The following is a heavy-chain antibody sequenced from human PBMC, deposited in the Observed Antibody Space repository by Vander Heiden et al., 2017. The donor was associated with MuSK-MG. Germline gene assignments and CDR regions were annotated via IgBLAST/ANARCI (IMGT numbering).Heavy chain of an antibody. Sequence: QVQLVESGGGVVQPGGSLRLSCAASGFTFSHHGMHWVRQPPGKGLEWVTFIRYDGTNKYYADSVKGRFTISRDNSKNTVNLEMNSLRTEDTADYYCARRIAAVGGPDAFDIWGQGTVVTVSS. CDR1: GFTFSHHG. J-gene: IGHJ3*02. D-gene: IGHD6-13*01. V-gene: IGHV3-30*02. CDR3: ARRIAAVGGPDAFDI. CDR2: IRYDGTNK.